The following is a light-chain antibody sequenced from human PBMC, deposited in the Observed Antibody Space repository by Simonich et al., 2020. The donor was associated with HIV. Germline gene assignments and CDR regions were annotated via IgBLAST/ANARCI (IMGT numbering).Light chain of an antibody. CDR3: QQYGSSPTWT. V-gene: IGKV3D-20*01. Sequence: EIVLTQSPGTLSLSPGERATLSCRASPSVSSSYLAWFQQKPGLAPRLLIYDASSRATGIPDRFSGSRSGTDFTLTISRLEPEDFAVYYCQQYGSSPTWTFGQGTKVEIK. J-gene: IGKJ1*01. CDR2: DAS. CDR1: PSVSSSY.